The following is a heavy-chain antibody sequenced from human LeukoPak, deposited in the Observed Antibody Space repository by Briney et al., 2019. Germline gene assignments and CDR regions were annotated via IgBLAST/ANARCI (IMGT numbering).Heavy chain of an antibody. J-gene: IGHJ4*02. Sequence: GGSLRLSCAASGFTVSSNYMSWVRQAPGKGLEWVSVIYSGGSTYYADSVKGRFTISRHNSKNTLYLQMNSLRAEDTAVYYCAKSPEGKLGAEDYWGQGTLVTVSS. CDR3: AKSPEGKLGAEDY. D-gene: IGHD1-26*01. CDR1: GFTVSSNY. CDR2: IYSGGST. V-gene: IGHV3-53*01.